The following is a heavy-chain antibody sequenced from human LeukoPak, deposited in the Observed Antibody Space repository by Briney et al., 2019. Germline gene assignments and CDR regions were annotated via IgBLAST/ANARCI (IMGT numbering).Heavy chain of an antibody. V-gene: IGHV4-34*01. CDR2: INHSGST. J-gene: IGHJ4*02. CDR3: ARHVRVGYQLLSAKYYFDY. CDR1: GGSFSGYY. D-gene: IGHD2-2*01. Sequence: PSETLSLTCAVYGGSFSGYYWSWIRQPPGKGLEWIGEINHSGSTNYNPSLKSRVTISVDTSKNQFSLKLSSVTAADTAVYYCARHVRVGYQLLSAKYYFDYWGQGTLVTVSS.